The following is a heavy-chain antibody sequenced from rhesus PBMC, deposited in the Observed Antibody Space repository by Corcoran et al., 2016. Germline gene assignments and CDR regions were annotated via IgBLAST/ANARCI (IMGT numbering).Heavy chain of an antibody. CDR2: ISGRGGST. J-gene: IGHJ4*01. Sequence: QLQLQESGPGLVKPSETLSLTCAVSGGSISSNYWSWIRQPPWKGLEWIGPISGRGGSTDYNPALKRRVTSSTDTSKNQCALKLSAVTAADTAVYYCARDHPRASVDYWGQGVLVTVSS. CDR3: ARDHPRASVDY. V-gene: IGHV4-173*01. CDR1: GGSISSNY. D-gene: IGHD3S6*01.